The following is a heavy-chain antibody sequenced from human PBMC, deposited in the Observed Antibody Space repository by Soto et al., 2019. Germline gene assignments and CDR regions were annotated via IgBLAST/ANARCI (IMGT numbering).Heavy chain of an antibody. V-gene: IGHV3-23*01. CDR3: AKKGDTSGGYISIDY. J-gene: IGHJ4*02. Sequence: EVQLLESGGGLVQPGGSLRLSCAASGFSFSNYAMNWVRQAPGKGLEWVSSISGSAGSTYYADSVKGRFTISRDNSKNTLYLQMNSLRGEDTAVYYCAKKGDTSGGYISIDYWGQGTLVTVSS. CDR2: ISGSAGST. D-gene: IGHD6-19*01. CDR1: GFSFSNYA.